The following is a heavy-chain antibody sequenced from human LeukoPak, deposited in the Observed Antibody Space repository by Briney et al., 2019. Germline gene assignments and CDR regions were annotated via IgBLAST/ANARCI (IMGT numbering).Heavy chain of an antibody. CDR2: ISSSGSTI. V-gene: IGHV3-48*03. CDR1: GFTFSSYE. D-gene: IGHD2-21*02. Sequence: GGSLRLPCAASGFTFSSYEMNWVRQAPGKGLEWVSYISSSGSTIYYADSVKGRFTISRDNAKNSLYLQMNSLRAEDTAVYYCAGTQRYCGGDCYSDYWGQGTLVTVSS. CDR3: AGTQRYCGGDCYSDY. J-gene: IGHJ4*02.